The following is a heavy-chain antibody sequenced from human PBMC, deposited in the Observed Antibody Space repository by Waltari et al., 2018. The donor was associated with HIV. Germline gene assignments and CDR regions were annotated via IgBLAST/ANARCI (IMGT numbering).Heavy chain of an antibody. CDR1: GGSFNNYY. V-gene: IGHV4-59*01. J-gene: IGHJ4*02. D-gene: IGHD6-6*01. CDR2: ILYSGFT. Sequence: QVQLQESGPGLVKPSATLSLTCSVSGGSFNNYYGSCIRQSPGKGLEWIGYILYSGFTNYNPSLKSRVTMSVDTSKNQFSLKLSSVTAADTAVYYCARRGIAARELDNWGQGTLVTVSS. CDR3: ARRGIAARELDN.